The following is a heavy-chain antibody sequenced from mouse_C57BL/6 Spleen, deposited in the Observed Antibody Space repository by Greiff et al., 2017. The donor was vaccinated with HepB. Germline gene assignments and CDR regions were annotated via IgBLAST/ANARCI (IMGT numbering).Heavy chain of an antibody. D-gene: IGHD1-1*02. V-gene: IGHV1-82*01. Sequence: QVQLQQSGPELVKPGASVKISCKASGYAFSSSWMNWVKQRPGKGLEWIGRIYPGDGDTNYNGKFKGKATLTANTSSSTAYMELSSLTSEDSAVYYCARGWMDYWGQGTSVTVSS. J-gene: IGHJ4*01. CDR2: IYPGDGDT. CDR1: GYAFSSSW. CDR3: ARGWMDY.